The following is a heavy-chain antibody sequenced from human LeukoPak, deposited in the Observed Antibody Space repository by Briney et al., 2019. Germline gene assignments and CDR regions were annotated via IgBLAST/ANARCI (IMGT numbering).Heavy chain of an antibody. Sequence: SETLSLTCAVYGGSFSGYYCSWIRQPPGKGLEWIGEINHSGSTNYNPSLKSRVTISVDTSKNQFSLKLNSVTAADTAVYYCARGLRLVRGAHNGMDVWGKGTTVTVSS. J-gene: IGHJ6*04. CDR1: GGSFSGYY. V-gene: IGHV4-34*01. CDR3: ARGLRLVRGAHNGMDV. D-gene: IGHD3-10*01. CDR2: INHSGST.